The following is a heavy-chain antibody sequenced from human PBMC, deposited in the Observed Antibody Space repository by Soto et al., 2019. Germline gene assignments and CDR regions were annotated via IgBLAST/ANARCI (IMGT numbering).Heavy chain of an antibody. CDR1: GFTFSSYG. J-gene: IGHJ6*03. Sequence: GGSLRLSCAASGFTFSSYGMHWVRQAPGKGLEWVAVISYDGSNKYYADSVKGRFTISRDNSKNTLYLQMNSLRAEDTAVYYCAKKGTGTAMVSFYYYYYMDVWGKGTTVTVSS. V-gene: IGHV3-30*18. D-gene: IGHD5-18*01. CDR3: AKKGTGTAMVSFYYYYYMDV. CDR2: ISYDGSNK.